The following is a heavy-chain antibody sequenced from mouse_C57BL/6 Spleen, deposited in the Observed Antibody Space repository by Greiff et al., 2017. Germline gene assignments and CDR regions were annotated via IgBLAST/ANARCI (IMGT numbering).Heavy chain of an antibody. J-gene: IGHJ1*03. D-gene: IGHD1-1*01. V-gene: IGHV5-17*01. CDR1: GFTFSDYG. Sequence: DVMLVESGGGLVKPGGSLKLSCAASGFTFSDYGMHWVRQAPEKGLAWVAYISSGSSTIYYADTVKGRFTISRDNAKNTLFLQMTSLRSEDTAMYYCARPHYYGSSYGYFDVWGTGTTVTVSS. CDR3: ARPHYYGSSYGYFDV. CDR2: ISSGSSTI.